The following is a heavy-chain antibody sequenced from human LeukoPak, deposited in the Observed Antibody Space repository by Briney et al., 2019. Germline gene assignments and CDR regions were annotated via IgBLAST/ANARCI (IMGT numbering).Heavy chain of an antibody. CDR3: ARNAMARGNHFDY. D-gene: IGHD3-10*01. V-gene: IGHV3-64*01. Sequence: PGGSLRLSCAASGFTFSSYAMHWVRQAPGKGLEYVSAISSNGGNTYYANSVKGRFTISRDNSKDTLYLQMGSLRAEDMAVYYCARNAMARGNHFDYWCQGTRVAVSS. CDR2: ISSNGGNT. J-gene: IGHJ4*02. CDR1: GFTFSSYA.